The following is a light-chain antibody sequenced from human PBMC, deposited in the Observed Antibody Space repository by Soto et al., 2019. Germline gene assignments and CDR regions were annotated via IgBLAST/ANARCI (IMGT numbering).Light chain of an antibody. CDR2: TAS. J-gene: IGKJ4*01. CDR1: QGISSR. V-gene: IGKV1-12*01. Sequence: DIQMTQPPSSVSASVGARVTITCRASQGISSRLAWYQQKPGKAPKLLIYTASSLQSGVPSRLSGSGSETDFTLTISSLQTEDFATYYCQQANSVPLTFDGGTEAEIK. CDR3: QQANSVPLT.